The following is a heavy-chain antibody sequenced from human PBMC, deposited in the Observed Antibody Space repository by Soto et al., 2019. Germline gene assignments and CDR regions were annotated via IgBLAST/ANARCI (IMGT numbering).Heavy chain of an antibody. CDR1: GYTFTSYW. J-gene: IGHJ6*02. Sequence: GESLQISCKGSGYTFTSYWISWVRQMPGKGLEWMGRIDPSDSYTDYSPSLEGHVTISADKSIGTAYLQWSSLKVSDTAMYYCARGGSSSPHYYYYGMDVWGQGTTVTVSS. D-gene: IGHD6-6*01. CDR2: IDPSDSYT. V-gene: IGHV5-10-1*01. CDR3: ARGGSSSPHYYYYGMDV.